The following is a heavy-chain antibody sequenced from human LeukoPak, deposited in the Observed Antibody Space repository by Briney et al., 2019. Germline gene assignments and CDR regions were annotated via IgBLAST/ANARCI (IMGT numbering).Heavy chain of an antibody. CDR3: ARAVAVAGTNLDY. J-gene: IGHJ4*02. Sequence: SETLFLTCAVYGGSFSGYYWSWIRQPPGKGLEWIGEINHSGSTNYNPSLKSRVTISVDTSKNQFSLKLSSVTAADTAVYYCARAVAVAGTNLDYWGQGTLVTVSS. D-gene: IGHD6-19*01. V-gene: IGHV4-34*01. CDR2: INHSGST. CDR1: GGSFSGYY.